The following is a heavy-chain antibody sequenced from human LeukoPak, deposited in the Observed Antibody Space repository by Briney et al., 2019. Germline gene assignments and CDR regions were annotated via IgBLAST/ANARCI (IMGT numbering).Heavy chain of an antibody. CDR2: MNPNSGNT. Sequence: ASVEVSCKASGYTFTSYDINWVRQATGQGLEWMGWMNPNSGNTGYAQKFQGRVTMTRNTSISTAYMELSSLRSEDTAVYYCARAITYYDFWSGYYSPMSFDYWGQGTLVTVSS. CDR3: ARAITYYDFWSGYYSPMSFDY. D-gene: IGHD3-3*01. V-gene: IGHV1-8*01. CDR1: GYTFTSYD. J-gene: IGHJ4*02.